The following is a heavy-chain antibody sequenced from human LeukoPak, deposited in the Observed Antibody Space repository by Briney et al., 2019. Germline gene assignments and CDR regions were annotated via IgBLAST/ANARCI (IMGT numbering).Heavy chain of an antibody. V-gene: IGHV1-2*02. D-gene: IGHD6-6*01. Sequence: ASVKVSCKASGYTFTDYYVHWVRQAPGQGLEWMGWINPNSGGTNFAQKFQGRVAITRDTSISTAYMELGSLRSDDTAVYYCARARWQLVPYFDSWGQETLVTVSS. CDR1: GYTFTDYY. J-gene: IGHJ4*02. CDR2: INPNSGGT. CDR3: ARARWQLVPYFDS.